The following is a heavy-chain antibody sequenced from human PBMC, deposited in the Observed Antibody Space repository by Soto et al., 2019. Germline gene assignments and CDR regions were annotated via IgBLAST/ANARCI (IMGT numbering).Heavy chain of an antibody. CDR2: TYYNGNA. CDR3: ARHFVAVVIKGWGY. V-gene: IGHV4-39*01. D-gene: IGHD3-22*01. Sequence: SETLSLTCNVSGASLDRSNYYWDWIRQSPGKGLEWIGTTYYNGNAYYNPSLRSRVTMSVDTSKNQFSLKLMSVTAADTAVYYCARHFVAVVIKGWGYWGQGTLVPV. J-gene: IGHJ4*02. CDR1: GASLDRSNYY.